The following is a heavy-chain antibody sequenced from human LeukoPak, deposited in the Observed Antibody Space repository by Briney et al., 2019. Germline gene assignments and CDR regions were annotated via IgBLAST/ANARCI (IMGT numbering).Heavy chain of an antibody. Sequence: SETLSLTCSVSGDSISSSAYYWGWIRQPPGKGLEWFGNIYSSGSTCYNPSLKSRVSISVDTSKNQFSLKLSSVTAADTAVYYCARGGTVDAFDIWGQGTMVTVSP. CDR1: GDSISSSAYY. CDR3: ARGGTVDAFDI. D-gene: IGHD2-15*01. J-gene: IGHJ3*02. CDR2: IYSSGST. V-gene: IGHV4-39*07.